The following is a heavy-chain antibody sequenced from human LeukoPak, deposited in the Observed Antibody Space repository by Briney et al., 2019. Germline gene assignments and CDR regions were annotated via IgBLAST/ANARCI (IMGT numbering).Heavy chain of an antibody. D-gene: IGHD4-17*01. Sequence: GGSLRLSCAASRFTFSSYWMSWVRQAPGKGLEWVANIKQDGSEKYYVDSVKGRFTMSRDNAKNSLYLQMNSLRAEDTAVYYCAREEYGDHMWWGQGTLVTVSS. CDR2: IKQDGSEK. CDR3: AREEYGDHMW. V-gene: IGHV3-7*01. J-gene: IGHJ4*02. CDR1: RFTFSSYW.